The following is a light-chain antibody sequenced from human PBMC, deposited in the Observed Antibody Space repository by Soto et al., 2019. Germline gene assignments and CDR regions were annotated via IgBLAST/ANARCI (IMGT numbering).Light chain of an antibody. Sequence: DIPMTQSPSSLSASVGDRVTITCQASQDISNYLNWYQQKPGKAPKLLIYDASNLETGVPSRFSGSGSGKDLTFTISSLQPEDIATYYCQQYDNLPLTFGQGTKVEIK. J-gene: IGKJ1*01. CDR3: QQYDNLPLT. CDR1: QDISNY. CDR2: DAS. V-gene: IGKV1-33*01.